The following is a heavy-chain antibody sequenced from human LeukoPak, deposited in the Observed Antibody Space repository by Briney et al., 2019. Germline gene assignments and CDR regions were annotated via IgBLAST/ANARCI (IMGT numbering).Heavy chain of an antibody. V-gene: IGHV3-48*02. Sequence: GGSLRLSCAASGFTFSTSTMNWVRQAPGKGLEWVSYISSGSSIIYYADSMKGRFTISRDNAKNSLYLQMSSLRDEDTAVYYCAREPFDYWGQGILVTVSS. CDR3: AREPFDY. J-gene: IGHJ4*02. CDR1: GFTFSTST. CDR2: ISSGSSII.